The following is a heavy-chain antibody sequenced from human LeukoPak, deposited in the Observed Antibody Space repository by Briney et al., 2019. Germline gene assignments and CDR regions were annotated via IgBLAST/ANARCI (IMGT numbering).Heavy chain of an antibody. CDR1: GFTFSIYA. Sequence: GGTLRLSCAASGFTFSIYAMTWVRQAPGKGLEWVSTISGSGGSTYYADSVKGRFTISRDNSKNTLYLQMNSLRAEDTAVYYCAKESTVTPGNVNWFDTWGQGTLVTVSP. V-gene: IGHV3-23*01. CDR3: AKESTVTPGNVNWFDT. CDR2: ISGSGGST. D-gene: IGHD4-17*01. J-gene: IGHJ5*02.